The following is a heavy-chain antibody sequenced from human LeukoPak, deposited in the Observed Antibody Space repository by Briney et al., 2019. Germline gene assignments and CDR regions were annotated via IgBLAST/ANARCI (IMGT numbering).Heavy chain of an antibody. CDR2: INPNSGGT. Sequence: ASVKVSCKGSGYTFTGYYMHWVRQAPGQGLEWMGWINPNSGGTNYAQKFQGRVTMTRDTSISTAYMELSRLRSDDTAVYYCARGYDFWSGYSEGGYWGQGTLVTVSS. D-gene: IGHD3-3*01. CDR1: GYTFTGYY. CDR3: ARGYDFWSGYSEGGY. J-gene: IGHJ4*02. V-gene: IGHV1-2*02.